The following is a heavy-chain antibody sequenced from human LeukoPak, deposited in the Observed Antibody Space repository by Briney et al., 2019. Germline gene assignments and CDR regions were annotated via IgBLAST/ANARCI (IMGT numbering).Heavy chain of an antibody. Sequence: SETLSLTCTVSGGSVTTYHWSWIRQPPGKGLEWIGYIYYSGSINCNPSLNSRVTISLDTSKNEFSLKLRSVTAADTAVYYCARYPGASGDSYYFDYWGQGTRVTVSS. V-gene: IGHV4-59*02. D-gene: IGHD4-17*01. CDR1: GGSVTTYH. J-gene: IGHJ4*02. CDR2: IYYSGSI. CDR3: ARYPGASGDSYYFDY.